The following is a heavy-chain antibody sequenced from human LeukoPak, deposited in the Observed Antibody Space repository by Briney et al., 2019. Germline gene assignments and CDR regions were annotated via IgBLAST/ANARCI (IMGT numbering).Heavy chain of an antibody. CDR3: ARGIFSGYDYRSYYYYGMDV. Sequence: GASVKVSCKASGYTFTSYDINWVRQATGQGLEWMGWMNPNSGNTGYAQKFQGRVTMTRNTSISTAYMELSGLRSEDTAVYYCARGIFSGYDYRSYYYYGMDVWGQGTTVTVSS. V-gene: IGHV1-8*01. D-gene: IGHD5-12*01. J-gene: IGHJ6*02. CDR1: GYTFTSYD. CDR2: MNPNSGNT.